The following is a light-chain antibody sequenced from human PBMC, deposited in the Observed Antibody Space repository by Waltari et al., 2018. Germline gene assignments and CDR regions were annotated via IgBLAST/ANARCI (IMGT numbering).Light chain of an antibody. J-gene: IGKJ1*01. CDR1: QSLVSRDGGTY. V-gene: IGKV2-30*01. CDR2: KVS. CDR3: MQGTHRPWT. Sequence: DVVMTQSPLSLAVILGQPASIACRSSQSLVSRDGGTYFNWFLQRPGQSPRRLLYKVSNRDPGVPDRLSGSGSGTDITLGLRRVEAGDVGVYYCMQGTHRPWTFGQRTKVEIK.